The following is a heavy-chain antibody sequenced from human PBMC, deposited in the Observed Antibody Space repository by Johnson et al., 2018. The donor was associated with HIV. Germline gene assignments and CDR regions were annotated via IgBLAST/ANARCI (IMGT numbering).Heavy chain of an antibody. D-gene: IGHD2-15*01. CDR1: GFAFNMFG. Sequence: QVQLVESGGGVVQPGRSLRLSCAASGFAFNMFGMHWVRQGPVKGLEWVAVITYDGVNKNYADSVKGRFTISRDNSKNTLYLQMNSLRAEDAAVYYCATDPEGRRAFDIWGQGTMVTVSS. CDR3: ATDPEGRRAFDI. J-gene: IGHJ3*02. V-gene: IGHV3-33*08. CDR2: ITYDGVNK.